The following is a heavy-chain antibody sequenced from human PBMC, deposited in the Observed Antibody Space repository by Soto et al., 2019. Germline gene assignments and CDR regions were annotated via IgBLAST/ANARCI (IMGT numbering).Heavy chain of an antibody. CDR2: ISAYNGNT. Sequence: ASVKVSCKASGYTFTSYGISWVRQAPGQGLEWMGWISAYNGNTNYAQKLQGRVTMTTDTSTSTAYMELRSLRSDDTAVYYCARVRCSGGSCWGFDYWGQGTLVTSPQ. CDR3: ARVRCSGGSCWGFDY. J-gene: IGHJ4*02. V-gene: IGHV1-18*01. CDR1: GYTFTSYG. D-gene: IGHD2-15*01.